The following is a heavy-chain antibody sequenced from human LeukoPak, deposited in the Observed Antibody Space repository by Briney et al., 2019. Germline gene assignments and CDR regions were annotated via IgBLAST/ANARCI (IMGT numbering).Heavy chain of an antibody. CDR2: INSDGSIT. CDR1: GFTFTTYW. V-gene: IGHV3-74*01. CDR3: ARDAVDTANAV. J-gene: IGHJ6*02. D-gene: IGHD5-18*01. Sequence: GGSLRLSCAASGFTFTTYWMHWVRQAPGKGLVWVSHINSDGSITSYADSVKGRFTISRDNARNTLYLQMNSLRAEDTAVYYCARDAVDTANAVWGQGTTVTVSS.